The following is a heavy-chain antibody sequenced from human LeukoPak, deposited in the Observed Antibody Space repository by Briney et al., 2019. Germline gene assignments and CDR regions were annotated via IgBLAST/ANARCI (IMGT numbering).Heavy chain of an antibody. V-gene: IGHV4-59*01. CDR2: IYYSGST. CDR3: ARPYMPKGQLDAFDI. D-gene: IGHD6-13*01. J-gene: IGHJ3*02. Sequence: SETLSLTCTVSGGSISSYYWSWIRQPPGKGLEWIGYIYYSGSTNYNPSLKSRVTISVDTSKNQFSLKLSSVTAADTAVYYCARPYMPKGQLDAFDIWGQGTMVTVSS. CDR1: GGSISSYY.